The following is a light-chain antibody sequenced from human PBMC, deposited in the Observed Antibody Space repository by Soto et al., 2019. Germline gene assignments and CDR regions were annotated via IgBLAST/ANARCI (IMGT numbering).Light chain of an antibody. CDR2: GAS. CDR3: QQYNTWPPIT. V-gene: IGKV3-15*01. Sequence: EIVLALSPATLSLSPGKRATLSCRASHSLGHLFDWYQQKPDHRPRLLIFGASIKATGHPARFRGSWSGTDFTLTISRLQSEDFAVYYCQQYNTWPPITFGQGTRLENK. CDR1: HSLGHL. J-gene: IGKJ5*01.